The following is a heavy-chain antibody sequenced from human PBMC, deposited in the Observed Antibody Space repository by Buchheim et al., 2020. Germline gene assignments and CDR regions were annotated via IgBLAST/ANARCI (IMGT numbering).Heavy chain of an antibody. CDR1: GGSISSSSYY. D-gene: IGHD2-8*01. V-gene: IGHV4-39*07. J-gene: IGHJ4*02. CDR3: AAIVLMVYAQIDY. CDR2: IYYSGST. Sequence: QLQLQESGPGLVKPSETLSLTCTVSGGSISSSSYYWGWIRQPPGKGLEWIGSIYYSGSTYYNPSLKSRVTISVDTSKNQFSLKLSSVTAADTVVYYCAAIVLMVYAQIDYWGQGTL.